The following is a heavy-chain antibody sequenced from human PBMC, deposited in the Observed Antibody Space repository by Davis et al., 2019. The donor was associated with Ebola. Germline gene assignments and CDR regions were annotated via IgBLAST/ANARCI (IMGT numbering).Heavy chain of an antibody. CDR2: FSASEGHT. CDR1: GFTFSNYD. CDR3: ARERGDEAVGGSDNWFDP. V-gene: IGHV3-23*01. D-gene: IGHD6-19*01. Sequence: GESLKISCADSGFTFSNYDMSWVRHVPGKGLEWVSTFSASEGHTHYSDSVRGRFTISRDNSKNTMYLQMTSLRADATAVYYCARERGDEAVGGSDNWFDPWGQGTLVIVSS. J-gene: IGHJ5*02.